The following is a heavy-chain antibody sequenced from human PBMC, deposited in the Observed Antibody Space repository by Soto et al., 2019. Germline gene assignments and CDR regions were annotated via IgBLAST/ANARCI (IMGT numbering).Heavy chain of an antibody. V-gene: IGHV4-59*01. CDR2: IYYSGST. Sequence: PSETLSLTCTVSGGSISSYYWSWIRQPPGKGLEWIGYIYYSGSTNYNPSLKSRVTISVDTSKNQFSLKLSSVTAADTAVYYCARVGARYGDYDDAFDIWGQGTMVTVS. CDR1: GGSISSYY. J-gene: IGHJ3*02. D-gene: IGHD4-17*01. CDR3: ARVGARYGDYDDAFDI.